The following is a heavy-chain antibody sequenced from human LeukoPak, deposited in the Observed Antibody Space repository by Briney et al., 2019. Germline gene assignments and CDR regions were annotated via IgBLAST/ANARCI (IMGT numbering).Heavy chain of an antibody. J-gene: IGHJ4*02. CDR2: IYYSGST. Sequence: SETLSLTCTVSGGSITSYYWSWIRQPPGKGLEWIGYIYYSGSTNYNPSLKSRVTISLGTSKTQFSLKLSSVTAADTAVYYCVRGLMTTADYWGQGTLVTVSS. V-gene: IGHV4-59*01. CDR1: GGSITSYY. CDR3: VRGLMTTADY. D-gene: IGHD4-17*01.